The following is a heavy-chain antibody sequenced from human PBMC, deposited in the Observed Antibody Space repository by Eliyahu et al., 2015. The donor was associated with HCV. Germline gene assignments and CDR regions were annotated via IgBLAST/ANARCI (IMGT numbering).Heavy chain of an antibody. D-gene: IGHD5-18*01. J-gene: IGHJ4*02. CDR1: GFXXXGHP. Sequence: EVQLLESGGGLVQPGGSLRLSCAASGFXXXGHPMSWVRQAPGKGLEWVSGISGTGGSTHYADSVRGRFTISRDNSKNRMYLQMDSRSAEDTAVYYCAKREGAYNYDSLDYWGQGTLVTVSS. CDR3: AKREGAYNYDSLDY. V-gene: IGHV3-23*01. CDR2: ISGTGGST.